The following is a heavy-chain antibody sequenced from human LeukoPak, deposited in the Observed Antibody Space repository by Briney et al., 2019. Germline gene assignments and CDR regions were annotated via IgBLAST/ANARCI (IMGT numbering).Heavy chain of an antibody. V-gene: IGHV1-46*01. Sequence: ASVNVSCKTSGYTFINYFIHWVRQAPGQGLEWMGVINPRSGSTTYAQKFQGRVTMTRDTSTSTVYVELSSLRSEDTVVYYCAREGDGYKNFDYWGQGTLVTVSS. CDR1: GYTFINYF. CDR3: AREGDGYKNFDY. J-gene: IGHJ4*02. D-gene: IGHD5-24*01. CDR2: INPRSGST.